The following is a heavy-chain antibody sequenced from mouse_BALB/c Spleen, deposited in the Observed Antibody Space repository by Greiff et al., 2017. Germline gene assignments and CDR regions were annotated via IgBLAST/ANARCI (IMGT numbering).Heavy chain of an antibody. J-gene: IGHJ4*01. D-gene: IGHD3-1*01. CDR2: ISNGGGST. V-gene: IGHV5-12-2*01. CDR1: GFTFSSYT. Sequence: EVKLVESGGGLVQPGGSLKLSCAASGFTFSSYTMSWVRQTPEKRLEWVAYISNGGGSTYYPDTVKGRFTISRDNAKNTLYLQMSSLKSEDTAMYYCARQLGLRYYAMDYWGQGTSVTVSS. CDR3: ARQLGLRYYAMDY.